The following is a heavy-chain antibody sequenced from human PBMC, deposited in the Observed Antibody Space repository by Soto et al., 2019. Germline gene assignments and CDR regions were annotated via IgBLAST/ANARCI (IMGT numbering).Heavy chain of an antibody. CDR1: GFTFSNAW. CDR3: TTDIVVVPAANYYYYGMDV. J-gene: IGHJ6*02. D-gene: IGHD2-2*01. CDR2: IKSKTDGGTT. V-gene: IGHV3-15*07. Sequence: VQLVESGGGLVKPGGSLRLSCAASGFTFSNAWMNWVRQAPGKGLEWVGRIKSKTDGGTTDYAAPVKGRFTISRDDSKNTLYLQMNSLKTEDTAVYYCTTDIVVVPAANYYYYGMDVWGQGTTVTVSS.